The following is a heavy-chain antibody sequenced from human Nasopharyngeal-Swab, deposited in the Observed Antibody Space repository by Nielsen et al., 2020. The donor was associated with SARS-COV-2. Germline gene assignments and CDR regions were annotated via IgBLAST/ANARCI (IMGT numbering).Heavy chain of an antibody. J-gene: IGHJ4*02. D-gene: IGHD3-9*01. CDR1: GFTFSSYW. CDR2: INSDGSST. V-gene: IGHV3-74*01. Sequence: GESLKISCAASGFTFSSYWMHWVRQAPGKGLVWVSRINSDGSSTSYADSVKGRFTISRDNAKNTLYLQMNSLRAEDTAVYYCARDQDFDWSFDYWGQETLVTVSS. CDR3: ARDQDFDWSFDY.